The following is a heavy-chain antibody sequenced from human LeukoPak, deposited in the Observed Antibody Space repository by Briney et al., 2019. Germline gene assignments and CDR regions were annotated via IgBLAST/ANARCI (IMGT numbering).Heavy chain of an antibody. J-gene: IGHJ4*02. D-gene: IGHD1-26*01. CDR3: VRDGGSPYYFDY. CDR1: GGSISSYY. Sequence: SETLSLTCTVSGGSISSYYWSWIRQPPGKGLEWIGYIYYSGSTNYNPSLKSRVTISVDTSKNQFSLKLSSVTAADTAVYYCVRDGGSPYYFDYWGQGTLVTVSS. V-gene: IGHV4-59*01. CDR2: IYYSGST.